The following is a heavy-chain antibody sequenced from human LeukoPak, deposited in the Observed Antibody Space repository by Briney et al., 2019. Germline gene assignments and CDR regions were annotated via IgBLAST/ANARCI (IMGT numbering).Heavy chain of an antibody. CDR2: IFRSGST. Sequence: SETLSLTCTVSGGSISSNYYYWSWIRQPPGKGLEWIGYIFRSGSTYYNPSLRSRVTISVGRSKNQFSLKVTSVTAADTAVYYCARVESSVVAPVTDWFDPWGQGTLVTVSS. J-gene: IGHJ5*02. V-gene: IGHV4-30-2*01. D-gene: IGHD2-2*01. CDR1: GGSISSNYYY. CDR3: ARVESSVVAPVTDWFDP.